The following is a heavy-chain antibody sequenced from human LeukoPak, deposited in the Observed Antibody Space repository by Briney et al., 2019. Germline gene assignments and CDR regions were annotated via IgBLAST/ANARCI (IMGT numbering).Heavy chain of an antibody. CDR1: GFTFSSYS. J-gene: IGHJ4*02. V-gene: IGHV3-48*04. CDR3: ARDRSVVAGRYYFDY. CDR2: TSSRSSTI. Sequence: GGSLRLSCAASGFTFSSYSMNWVRQAPGKGLEWISYTSSRSSTIYYADSAKGRFSISRDNAENSLYLQMNSLRAEDTAVYYCARDRSVVAGRYYFDYWGQGTLVTVSS. D-gene: IGHD6-19*01.